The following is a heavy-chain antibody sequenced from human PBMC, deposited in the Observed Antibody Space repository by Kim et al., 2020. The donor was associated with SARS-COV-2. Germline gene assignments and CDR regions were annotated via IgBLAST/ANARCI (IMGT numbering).Heavy chain of an antibody. V-gene: IGHV4-38-2*02. Sequence: SETLSLTCSVSGYSISNSFYWAWNRQPPGKGPEWIGSSYSGFFGDTYYNPSFQARVTILADPSKSQFALNLNSVTAAATAVYYRAKGRRYSSAWLSYFD. CDR2: SYSGFFGDT. J-gene: IGHJ4*03. D-gene: IGHD6-19*01. CDR1: GYSISNSFY. CDR3: AKGRRYSSAWLSYFD.